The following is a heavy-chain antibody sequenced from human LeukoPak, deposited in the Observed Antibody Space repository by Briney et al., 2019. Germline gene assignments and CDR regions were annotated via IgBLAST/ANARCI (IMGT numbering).Heavy chain of an antibody. D-gene: IGHD6-19*01. Sequence: PGGSLRLSCAASGFTFSSYNMNWVRQAPGKGLEWVSSISSSSSYIYYADSVKGRFTISRDNSKNTLYLQMNSLRAEDTAVYYCAKESRYSSGWYDYWGQGTLVTVSS. V-gene: IGHV3-21*04. CDR3: AKESRYSSGWYDY. J-gene: IGHJ4*02. CDR1: GFTFSSYN. CDR2: ISSSSSYI.